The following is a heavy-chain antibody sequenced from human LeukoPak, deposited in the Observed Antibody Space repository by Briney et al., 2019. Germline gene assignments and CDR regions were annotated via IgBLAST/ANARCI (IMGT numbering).Heavy chain of an antibody. Sequence: ASVKVSCKASGYTFTSYGISWVRQAPGQGLEWMGWINPNSGGTNYAQKFQGRVTMTRDTSISTAYMELSRLRSDDTAVYYCARSLRPPHSRFDPWGQGTLVTVSS. J-gene: IGHJ5*02. CDR1: GYTFTSYG. V-gene: IGHV1-2*02. CDR3: ARSLRPPHSRFDP. D-gene: IGHD4-17*01. CDR2: INPNSGGT.